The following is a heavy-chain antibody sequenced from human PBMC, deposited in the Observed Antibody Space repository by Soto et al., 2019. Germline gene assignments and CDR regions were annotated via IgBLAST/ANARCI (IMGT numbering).Heavy chain of an antibody. CDR3: ARRGGEGSRVHYYGMDV. D-gene: IGHD2-15*01. Sequence: QVQLQESGPGLVKPSETLSLTCTVSGGSISSYYWSWIRQPPGKGLEWIGYIYYSGSTNYNPSLKSRVTISVDTSKNQFSLKLSSVTAADTAVYYCARRGGEGSRVHYYGMDVWGQGTTVTVSS. CDR2: IYYSGST. J-gene: IGHJ6*02. CDR1: GGSISSYY. V-gene: IGHV4-59*08.